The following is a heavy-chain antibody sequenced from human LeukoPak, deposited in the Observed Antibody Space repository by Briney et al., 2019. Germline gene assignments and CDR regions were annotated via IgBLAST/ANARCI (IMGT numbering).Heavy chain of an antibody. CDR1: GGTFSSYA. Sequence: SVKFSCKASGGTFSSYAIRWVRQSPGQGLEWMGTIIPIFGTANYALKFQGRVTITTDESTSTAYMELSSLRSEDTDVYDSSRSSTWGPDAFDISSKETMVNVSS. D-gene: IGHD6-13*01. CDR3: SRSSTWGPDAFDI. V-gene: IGHV1-69*05. J-gene: IGHJ3*02. CDR2: IIPIFGTA.